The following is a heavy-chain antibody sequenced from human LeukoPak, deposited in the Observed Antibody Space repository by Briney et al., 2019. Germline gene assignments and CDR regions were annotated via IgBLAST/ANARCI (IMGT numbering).Heavy chain of an antibody. D-gene: IGHD3-3*01. Sequence: ASVKVSCKASGGTFSSYAISWVRQAPGQGLEWMGGIIPIFGTANYAQKFQGRVTITTDESTSTAYMELSSLRSEDTAVYYCARAGDDFWSGQALYYYYYMDVWGKGTTVTVSS. CDR2: IIPIFGTA. CDR1: GGTFSSYA. CDR3: ARAGDDFWSGQALYYYYYMDV. J-gene: IGHJ6*03. V-gene: IGHV1-69*05.